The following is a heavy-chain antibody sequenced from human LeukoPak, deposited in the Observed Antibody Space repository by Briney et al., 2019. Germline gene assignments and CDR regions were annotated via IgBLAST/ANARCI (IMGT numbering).Heavy chain of an antibody. CDR1: GGSISSYY. CDR2: IYHSGST. Sequence: SETLSLTCTVSGGSISSYYWSWIRQPPGKGLEWIGYIYHSGSTYYNPSLKSRVTISVDRSKNQFSLKLSSVTAADTAVYYCARVHVDIVATLLFDYWGQGTLVTVSS. CDR3: ARVHVDIVATLLFDY. D-gene: IGHD5-12*01. V-gene: IGHV4-59*12. J-gene: IGHJ4*02.